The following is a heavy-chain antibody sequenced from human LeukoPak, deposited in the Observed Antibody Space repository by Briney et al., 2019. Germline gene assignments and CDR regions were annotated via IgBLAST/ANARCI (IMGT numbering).Heavy chain of an antibody. J-gene: IGHJ4*02. CDR1: GGSISSYY. CDR2: IYYSGST. V-gene: IGHV4-59*08. D-gene: IGHD3-22*01. CDR3: ARLGNYYDSSGYYYYYFDY. Sequence: PSETLSLTCTVSGGSISSYYWSWIRQPPGKGLEWNGYIYYSGSTNYNPSLKSRVTISVDTSKNQFSLKLSSVTAADTAVYYCARLGNYYDSSGYYYYYFDYWGQGTLVTVSS.